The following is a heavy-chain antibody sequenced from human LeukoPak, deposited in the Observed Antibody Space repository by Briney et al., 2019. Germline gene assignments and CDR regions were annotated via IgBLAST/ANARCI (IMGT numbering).Heavy chain of an antibody. CDR1: GFTFSDYS. Sequence: GGSLRLSCAATGFTFSDYSMNWVRQAPGKGLEWISYIRIDSGNTNYADSVKGRFTISGDKAKNSLYLQMNSLRVEDTAVYYCARDYKYAFDNWGQGTLVTVSS. CDR2: IRIDSGNT. J-gene: IGHJ4*02. D-gene: IGHD5-24*01. V-gene: IGHV3-48*01. CDR3: ARDYKYAFDN.